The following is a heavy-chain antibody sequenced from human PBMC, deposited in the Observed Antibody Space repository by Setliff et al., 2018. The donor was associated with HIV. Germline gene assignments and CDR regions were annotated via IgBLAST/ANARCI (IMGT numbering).Heavy chain of an antibody. CDR3: ARDYLYYNLYNGSPVYGMDV. D-gene: IGHD3-3*01. J-gene: IGHJ6*02. V-gene: IGHV3-48*03. CDR1: GFTFRNYK. CDR2: ISIGSGGAI. Sequence: PGGSLRLSCAASGFTFRNYKFNWVRQAPGRGLEWVSSISIGSGGAIDYADSVQGRFTISRDNSKNSLYLQTNSLRVEDTAVYYCARDYLYYNLYNGSPVYGMDVWGQGTTVTVSS.